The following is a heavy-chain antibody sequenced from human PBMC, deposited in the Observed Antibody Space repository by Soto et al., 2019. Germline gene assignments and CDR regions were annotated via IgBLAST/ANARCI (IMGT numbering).Heavy chain of an antibody. CDR3: ARHCITIFGVVTCYYYGMDV. J-gene: IGHJ6*02. V-gene: IGHV5-10-1*01. Sequence: PGESLKISFKGSGYSFTSYWISWVRQMPGKGLEWMGRIDPSDSYTNYSPSFQGHVTISADKSISTAYLQWSSLKASDTAMYYCARHCITIFGVVTCYYYGMDVWGQGTTVTVSS. CDR2: IDPSDSYT. D-gene: IGHD3-3*01. CDR1: GYSFTSYW.